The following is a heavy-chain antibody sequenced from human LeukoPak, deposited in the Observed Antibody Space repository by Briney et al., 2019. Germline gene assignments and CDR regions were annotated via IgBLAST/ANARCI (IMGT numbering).Heavy chain of an antibody. CDR1: GYTFTSYY. V-gene: IGHV1-46*01. Sequence: ASVKVSCKASGYTFTSYYMHWVRQAPGQGLEWMGIINPSGGSTSYAQKFQGRVTMTRDTSTSTVYMELSSLRSEDTAVYYRARSGGRWLQGIAWGQGTLVTVSS. CDR2: INPSGGST. CDR3: ARSGGRWLQGIA. J-gene: IGHJ5*02. D-gene: IGHD5-24*01.